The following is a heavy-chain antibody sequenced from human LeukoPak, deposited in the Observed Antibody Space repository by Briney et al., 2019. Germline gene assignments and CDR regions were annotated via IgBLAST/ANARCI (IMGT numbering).Heavy chain of an antibody. D-gene: IGHD2-15*01. J-gene: IGHJ5*02. CDR2: INHSGST. CDR1: GGSFSGYY. Sequence: SETLSLTCAVYGGSFSGYYWSWIRQPPGKGLEWIGEINHSGSTNYNPSLKSRVTISVDTSKNQFSPKLSSVTAADTAVYYCARATPYLGYCSGGSCSNWFDPWGQGTLVTVSS. V-gene: IGHV4-34*01. CDR3: ARATPYLGYCSGGSCSNWFDP.